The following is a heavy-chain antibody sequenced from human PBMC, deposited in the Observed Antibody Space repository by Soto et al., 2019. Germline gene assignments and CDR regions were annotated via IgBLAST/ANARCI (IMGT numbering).Heavy chain of an antibody. J-gene: IGHJ4*02. CDR2: ISGSGGST. D-gene: IGHD3-10*01. Sequence: GGSLRLSCAASGFTFSSYAMSWVRQAPGTGLEWVSAISGSGGSTYYADSVKGRFTISRDNSKNTLYLQMNSLRAEDTAVYYCAKIGYGSGSYYNAFVDYWGQGTLVTVSS. CDR1: GFTFSSYA. V-gene: IGHV3-23*01. CDR3: AKIGYGSGSYYNAFVDY.